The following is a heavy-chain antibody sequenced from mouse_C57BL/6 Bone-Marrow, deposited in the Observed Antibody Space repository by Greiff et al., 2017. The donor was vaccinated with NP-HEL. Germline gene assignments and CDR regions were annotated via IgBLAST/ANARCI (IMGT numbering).Heavy chain of an antibody. CDR1: GYTFTSYW. Sequence: QVQLKQPGTELVKPRASVKLSCKASGYTFTSYWMHWVKQRPGQGLEWSGNINPSNGGTTYNEKFKSKATLTVDKSSSTAYMQLSSLTSEDSAVYYCARDYGSSFLNWYLDVWGTGTTVTVSS. D-gene: IGHD1-1*01. CDR2: INPSNGGT. CDR3: ARDYGSSFLNWYLDV. V-gene: IGHV1-53*01. J-gene: IGHJ1*03.